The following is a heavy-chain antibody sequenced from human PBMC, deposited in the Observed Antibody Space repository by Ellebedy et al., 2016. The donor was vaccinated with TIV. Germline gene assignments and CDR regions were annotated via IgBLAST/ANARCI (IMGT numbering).Heavy chain of an antibody. J-gene: IGHJ4*02. D-gene: IGHD3-3*01. V-gene: IGHV5-51*01. CDR1: GYSFTSYW. Sequence: ASVTVSCKGSGYSFTSYWIGWVRQMPGKGLEWMGIIYPGDSDTRYSPSFQGQVTISADKSISTAYLQWSSLKASDTAMYYCARTDFWSGIGDYFDYWGQGTLVTVSS. CDR2: IYPGDSDT. CDR3: ARTDFWSGIGDYFDY.